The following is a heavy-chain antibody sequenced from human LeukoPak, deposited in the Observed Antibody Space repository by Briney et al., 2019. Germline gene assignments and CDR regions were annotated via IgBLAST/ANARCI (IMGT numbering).Heavy chain of an antibody. CDR1: VFTSSSYW. CDR3: ARHTYSGLIEPEERDAFAI. V-gene: IGHV3-7*01. D-gene: IGHD3-10*01. J-gene: IGHJ3*02. CDR2: IQQVGREK. Sequence: PGGSLRLSCAASVFTSSSYWMSWVRQAPGKGLEWVANIQQVGREKYYVDSVEGPFTISRDNAKNALYMQMTSLRAEDTAVYHCARHTYSGLIEPEERDAFAIWGQGTMVTVSS.